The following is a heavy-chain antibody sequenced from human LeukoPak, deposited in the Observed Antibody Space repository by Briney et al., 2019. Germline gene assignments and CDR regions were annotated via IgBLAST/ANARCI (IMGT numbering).Heavy chain of an antibody. CDR2: IKYRGSS. V-gene: IGHV4-59*11. J-gene: IGHJ3*02. CDR3: ARDSILDPAFDI. Sequence: SETLSLTCTVSGGSISSHYWSWIRQPPGKGLEWIAYIKYRGSSSYNPSLRSRVTISVDTSKKEFSLKLSSVTAADTAVYYCARDSILDPAFDIWGQGTMVTVSS. D-gene: IGHD1-1*01. CDR1: GGSISSHY.